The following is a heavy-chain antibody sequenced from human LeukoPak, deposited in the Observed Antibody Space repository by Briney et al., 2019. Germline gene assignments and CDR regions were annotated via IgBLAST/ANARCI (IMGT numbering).Heavy chain of an antibody. V-gene: IGHV3-23*01. Sequence: GGSLRLSCAASGFTFSRFAMSWVRQAPGKGLEWVSGISGSGDTTYYADSVKGRFTISRDNSKNTLYLQMNSLRAEDTAVYYCARSDYSNYGPYYYYGMDVWGQGTTVTVSS. CDR1: GFTFSRFA. CDR3: ARSDYSNYGPYYYYGMDV. CDR2: ISGSGDTT. J-gene: IGHJ6*02. D-gene: IGHD4-11*01.